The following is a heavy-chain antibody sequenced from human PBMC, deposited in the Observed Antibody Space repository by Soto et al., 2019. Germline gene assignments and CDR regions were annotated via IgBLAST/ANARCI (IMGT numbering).Heavy chain of an antibody. D-gene: IGHD3-22*01. V-gene: IGHV4-39*07. CDR1: GDSIGATHSY. J-gene: IGHJ4*02. CDR2: IHYSGST. CDR3: ARGPRESYYDSSGYSDY. Sequence: PSDTLSLTCTVSGDSIGATHSYWAWIRQSPGKGLEWIGNIHYSGSTNYNPSLKSRVTISVDTSKNQFSLKLSSVTAADTAVYYCARGPRESYYDSSGYSDYWGQGTLVTVSS.